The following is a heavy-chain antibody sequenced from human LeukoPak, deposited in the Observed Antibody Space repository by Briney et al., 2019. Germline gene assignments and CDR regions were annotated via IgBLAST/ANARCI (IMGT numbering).Heavy chain of an antibody. CDR3: AALAYCGGDRYSFP. CDR2: INPNSGGT. J-gene: IGHJ5*02. D-gene: IGHD2-21*02. V-gene: IGHV1-2*02. CDR1: GYTFTGYY. Sequence: ASVKVSCKASGYTFTGYYMHWVRQAPGQGLEWMGWINPNSGGTNYAQKFQGRVTMTRDTSISTAYMELSRLRSDDTAVYYCAALAYCGGDRYSFPWGQGTLVTVSS.